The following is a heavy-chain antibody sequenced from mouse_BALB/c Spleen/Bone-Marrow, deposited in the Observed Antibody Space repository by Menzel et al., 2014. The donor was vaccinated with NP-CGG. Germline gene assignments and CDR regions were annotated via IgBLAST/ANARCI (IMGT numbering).Heavy chain of an antibody. D-gene: IGHD2-10*02. Sequence: VKLMELGPGLVAPSQSLSITCTVSGFSLTSYGVSWVRQPPGKGLEWLGVIWGDGSTNYHSAPISRLSISKDNSKSQVFLKLNSLQTDDTATYQCAKGEYGKRYYVMDYWGQGTSVTVSS. V-gene: IGHV2-3*01. J-gene: IGHJ4*01. CDR2: IWGDGST. CDR1: GFSLTSYG. CDR3: AKGEYGKRYYVMDY.